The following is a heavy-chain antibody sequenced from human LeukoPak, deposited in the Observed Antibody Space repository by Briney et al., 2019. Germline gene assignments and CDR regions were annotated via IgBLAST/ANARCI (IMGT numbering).Heavy chain of an antibody. CDR1: GYTFTTYG. CDR2: ISAYNGNT. V-gene: IGHV1-18*01. D-gene: IGHD6-19*01. CDR3: ARDPESLGYSSGWFDY. J-gene: IGHJ4*02. Sequence: GASVKVSCKASGYTFTTYGISWVRQAPGQGLEWMGWISAYNGNTSYAQKLQGRVTMTTDTSTSTAYMELRSLRSDDTAVYYCARDPESLGYSSGWFDYWGQGTLVTVSS.